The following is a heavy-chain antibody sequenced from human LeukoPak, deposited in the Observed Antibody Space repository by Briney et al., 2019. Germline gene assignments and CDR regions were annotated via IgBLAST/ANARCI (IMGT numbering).Heavy chain of an antibody. CDR3: ARAYSTSSPFDY. CDR2: INPSGGST. CDR1: GYTFPNYH. Sequence: ASVKVSCKASGYTFPNYHIHWVRQAPGHGLEWMGMINPSGGSTSYAQKFQGRVTMTRDTSTSTVYLELSSLRSEDTAVYYCARAYSTSSPFDYWGQGTLVTVSS. D-gene: IGHD6-6*01. V-gene: IGHV1-46*01. J-gene: IGHJ4*02.